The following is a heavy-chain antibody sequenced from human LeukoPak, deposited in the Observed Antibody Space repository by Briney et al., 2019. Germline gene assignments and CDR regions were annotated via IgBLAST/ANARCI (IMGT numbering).Heavy chain of an antibody. V-gene: IGHV1-69*13. CDR3: ARGLPISGIAAAGYFDY. CDR1: GGTFSSYA. Sequence: SVKVSCKASGGTFSSYAISWVRQAPGQGLEWMGGIIPIFGTANYAQKFQGRVTITADESTSTAYMELSSLRSEDTAVYYCARGLPISGIAAAGYFDYWGQGTLVTVSS. D-gene: IGHD6-13*01. J-gene: IGHJ4*02. CDR2: IIPIFGTA.